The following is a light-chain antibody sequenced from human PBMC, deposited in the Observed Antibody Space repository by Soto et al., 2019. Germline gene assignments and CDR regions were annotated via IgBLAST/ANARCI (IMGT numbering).Light chain of an antibody. J-gene: IGKJ1*01. Sequence: DIQMTQSPSSLSASVGDRVTITCRASQGISNYLAWYQQKPGQVPKLLVNAASTLQSGVPSRFSGGGSGTDFTLTISSLQPEDVATYYCQKYNSAPRTFGQGTKVEI. CDR3: QKYNSAPRT. CDR1: QGISNY. V-gene: IGKV1-27*01. CDR2: AAS.